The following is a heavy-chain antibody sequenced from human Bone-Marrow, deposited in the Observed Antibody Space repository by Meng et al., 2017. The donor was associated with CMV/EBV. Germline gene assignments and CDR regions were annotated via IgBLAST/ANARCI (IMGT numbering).Heavy chain of an antibody. D-gene: IGHD3-10*01. Sequence: VEWGGFGGGGVQPGRSLRLSCAASGFTFGSYAMQWVRQAPGKGLEWLAVIAYDGSNKYYADSVKGRFTISRDNSKNTLYLQLNSLRAEDTAVYYCARDLHYGSGSPTDPWGQGTLVTVSS. J-gene: IGHJ5*02. V-gene: IGHV3-30-3*01. CDR2: IAYDGSNK. CDR1: GFTFGSYA. CDR3: ARDLHYGSGSPTDP.